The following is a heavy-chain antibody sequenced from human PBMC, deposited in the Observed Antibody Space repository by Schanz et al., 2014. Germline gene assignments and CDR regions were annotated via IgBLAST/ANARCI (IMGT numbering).Heavy chain of an antibody. V-gene: IGHV4-34*01. J-gene: IGHJ4*02. CDR1: SGSFSGYY. Sequence: QVQLQQWGAGLLKPSETLSLSCAVYSGSFSGYYWSWIRQPPGKGLEWIGEINHSGSTNYNPSLKSRATISGDTSKTQFSLKLSSVTAADTAVYYCARGPDSTSADVTRGRRRYYFDYWGQGTPVTVSS. D-gene: IGHD6-13*01. CDR2: INHSGST. CDR3: ARGPDSTSADVTRGRRRYYFDY.